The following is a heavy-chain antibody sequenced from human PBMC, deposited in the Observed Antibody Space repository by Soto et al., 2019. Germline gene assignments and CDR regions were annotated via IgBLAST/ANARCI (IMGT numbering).Heavy chain of an antibody. D-gene: IGHD3-10*01. CDR3: ARALWFGELLPSYYFDY. Sequence: QVQLVQSGAEVKKPGASVKVSCKASGYTFTSYYMHWVRQAPGQGLEWMGIINPSGGSTSYAQKFQGRLTMTRDTSTSTVYMELSSLRSEDTAVYYCARALWFGELLPSYYFDYWGQGTLVTVSS. J-gene: IGHJ4*02. CDR1: GYTFTSYY. V-gene: IGHV1-46*01. CDR2: INPSGGST.